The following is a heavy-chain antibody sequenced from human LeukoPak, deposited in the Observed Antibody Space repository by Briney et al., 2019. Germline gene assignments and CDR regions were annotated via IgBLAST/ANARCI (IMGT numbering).Heavy chain of an antibody. J-gene: IGHJ4*02. Sequence: GESLKTSCQGSGYSFTNYWIGWVRQMPGKGLEWMGIIYPGDSDTRYSPSFQGQVTISADKSISTPYLQWSSLKASDTAMYYCARSTNWDEHYFGYWGQGTLVTVSS. CDR1: GYSFTNYW. CDR2: IYPGDSDT. CDR3: ARSTNWDEHYFGY. D-gene: IGHD1-1*01. V-gene: IGHV5-51*01.